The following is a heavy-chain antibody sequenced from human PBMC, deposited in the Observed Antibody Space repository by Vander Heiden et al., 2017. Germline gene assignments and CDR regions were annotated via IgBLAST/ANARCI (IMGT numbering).Heavy chain of an antibody. Sequence: EVQLLESGGGLVQPGGSLRLSCAASGFTFGGSAMGWVRQAPGEGLEWVSAISGSGGSTYYADSVKGRFTISRDNSKNTLYLQMNSLRAEDTAVYYCANIVGDFWSGYFDYWGQGTLVTVSS. D-gene: IGHD3-3*01. V-gene: IGHV3-23*01. CDR2: ISGSGGST. J-gene: IGHJ4*02. CDR3: ANIVGDFWSGYFDY. CDR1: GFTFGGSA.